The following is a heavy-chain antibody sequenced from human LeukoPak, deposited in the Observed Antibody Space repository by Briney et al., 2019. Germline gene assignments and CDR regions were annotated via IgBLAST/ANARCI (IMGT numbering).Heavy chain of an antibody. CDR2: MNPNSGNT. J-gene: IGHJ5*02. Sequence: ASVKVSCKASGYTFTSYDMNWVRQATGQGLEWMGWMNPNSGNTGYAQKFQGRVTMTRNTSISTAYMELSSLRSEDTAVYYCARVYDFWSGYYDWFDPWGQGTLVTVSS. D-gene: IGHD3-3*01. CDR3: ARVYDFWSGYYDWFDP. CDR1: GYTFTSYD. V-gene: IGHV1-8*01.